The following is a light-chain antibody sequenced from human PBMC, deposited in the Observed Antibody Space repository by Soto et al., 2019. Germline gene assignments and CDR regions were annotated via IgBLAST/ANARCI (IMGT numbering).Light chain of an antibody. CDR3: QQYDSSFT. Sequence: IVLTQSPATLSLSPGERATLSCTASQHVTTTYIAWYQQKFGQAPRLLIYGASTRATGTPDRFTGGGFGTDFTLTISREEPEAFAVYYCQQYDSSFTFGGGTMVEMK. J-gene: IGKJ4*01. CDR1: QHVTTTY. CDR2: GAS. V-gene: IGKV3-20*01.